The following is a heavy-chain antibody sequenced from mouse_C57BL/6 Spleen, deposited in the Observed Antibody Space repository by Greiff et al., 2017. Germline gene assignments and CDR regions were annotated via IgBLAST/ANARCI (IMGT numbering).Heavy chain of an antibody. CDR3: ARGLSSSGYYYARDY. J-gene: IGHJ4*01. CDR1: GYTFTSYW. Sequence: QVPLQQPGAELVKPGASVKMSCKASGYTFTSYWITWVKQRPGQGLEWIGDIYPGSGSTNYNEKFKSKATLTVDTSSSTAYMQLSSLTSEDSAVYYGARGLSSSGYYYARDYWGQGTSVTVSS. D-gene: IGHD1-1*01. V-gene: IGHV1-55*01. CDR2: IYPGSGST.